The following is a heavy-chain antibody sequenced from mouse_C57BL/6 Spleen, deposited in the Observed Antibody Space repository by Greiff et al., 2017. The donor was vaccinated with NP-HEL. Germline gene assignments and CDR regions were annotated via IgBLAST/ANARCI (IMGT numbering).Heavy chain of an antibody. Sequence: DVHLVESGGGLVQPGASLKLSCAASGFTFSDYGMAWVRQAPRKGPEWVAFISNLAYSINYADTVTGRFTISRDNSKNTLYLEMSSLRSEDTAMYYCERRDYGDYVEDAMDYWGQGTSVTVSS. CDR2: ISNLAYSI. CDR3: ERRDYGDYVEDAMDY. CDR1: GFTFSDYG. J-gene: IGHJ4*01. V-gene: IGHV5-15*04. D-gene: IGHD2-13*01.